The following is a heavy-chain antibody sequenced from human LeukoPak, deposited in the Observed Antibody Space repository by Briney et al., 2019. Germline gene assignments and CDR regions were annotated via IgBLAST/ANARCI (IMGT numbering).Heavy chain of an antibody. J-gene: IGHJ3*02. V-gene: IGHV4-59*08. CDR1: GGSISSYY. CDR3: AVNSTKHTFDI. D-gene: IGHD1-1*01. Sequence: KPSETLSLTCTVSGGSISSYYWSWIRQPPGKGLEWIGYIYYSGSTNYNPSLKSRVTISVDTSKNQFSLELSSVTAADTAVYYCAVNSTKHTFDIWGQGRMVTVSS. CDR2: IYYSGST.